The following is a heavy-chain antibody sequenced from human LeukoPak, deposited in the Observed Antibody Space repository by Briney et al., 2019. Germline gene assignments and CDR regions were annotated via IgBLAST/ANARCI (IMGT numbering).Heavy chain of an antibody. Sequence: SETLSLTCTVSGGSISSGDYYWSWIRQPPGKGLEWIGYIYYSGSTYYNPSLKSRVTISVDTSKNQFSLKLSSVTAADTAVYYCARARSTSPSYGPFDYWGQGTLVTVSS. V-gene: IGHV4-30-4*01. CDR1: GGSISSGDYY. CDR3: ARARSTSPSYGPFDY. CDR2: IYYSGST. D-gene: IGHD5-18*01. J-gene: IGHJ4*02.